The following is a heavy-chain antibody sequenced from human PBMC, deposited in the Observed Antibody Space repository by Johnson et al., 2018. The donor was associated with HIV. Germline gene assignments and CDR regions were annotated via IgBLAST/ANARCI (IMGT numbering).Heavy chain of an antibody. CDR2: ISYDGSNK. V-gene: IGHV3-30*14. Sequence: QVQLVESGGGVVQPGRSLRLSCAASGFTFGTFAMHWVRQAPGKGLEWVAVISYDGSNKYYADSVKGRFIISRDNSKNTLYLQMGSLRVEDMATYYCARARAKVVAGLDAFDIWGQGTMVTVSS. CDR1: GFTFGTFA. J-gene: IGHJ3*02. D-gene: IGHD6-19*01. CDR3: ARARAKVVAGLDAFDI.